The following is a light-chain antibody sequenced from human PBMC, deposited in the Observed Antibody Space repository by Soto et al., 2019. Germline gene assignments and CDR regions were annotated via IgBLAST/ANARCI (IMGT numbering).Light chain of an antibody. CDR2: EVS. CDR3: CSYAGSSTPLV. V-gene: IGLV2-23*02. CDR1: SSDVGSYNL. Sequence: QSVLTQPASVSGSPGQSITIACTGTSSDVGSYNLVSWYQQHPGKSPKLMIYEVSKRPSGVSNRFSGSKSGNTASLTISGLQSEDEADDYCCSYAGSSTPLVFGGGTKLTLL. J-gene: IGLJ2*01.